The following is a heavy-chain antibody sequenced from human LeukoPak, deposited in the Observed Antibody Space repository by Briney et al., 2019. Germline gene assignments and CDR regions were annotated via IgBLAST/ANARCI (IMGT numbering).Heavy chain of an antibody. J-gene: IGHJ4*02. D-gene: IGHD3-22*01. CDR2: ISGSGGST. CDR3: AKDDGRGVYYDSSGPDY. V-gene: IGHV3-23*01. CDR1: GFTFSSNG. Sequence: PGGSLRLSCAASGFTFSSNGMSWVRQAPGKGRELVSAISGSGGSTYYEDSVKGRFTISRDNSKNTLYLQMNSLRAEDTAVYYCAKDDGRGVYYDSSGPDYWGQGTLVTVSS.